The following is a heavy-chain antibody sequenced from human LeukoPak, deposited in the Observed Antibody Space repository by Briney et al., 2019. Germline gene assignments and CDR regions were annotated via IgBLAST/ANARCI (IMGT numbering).Heavy chain of an antibody. CDR1: GFTFSSYG. CDR2: IWFDGSRK. V-gene: IGHV3-33*08. CDR3: ARSIGGLGTSSPIDY. Sequence: GGSLRLSCAASGFTFSSYGMHWVRQAPGKGLEWVALIWFDGSRKYYGDSVKGRFTISRDNSKNTLSLQMNSLRAEDTAVYYCARSIGGLGTSSPIDYWGQGTLVTVSS. D-gene: IGHD2-2*01. J-gene: IGHJ4*02.